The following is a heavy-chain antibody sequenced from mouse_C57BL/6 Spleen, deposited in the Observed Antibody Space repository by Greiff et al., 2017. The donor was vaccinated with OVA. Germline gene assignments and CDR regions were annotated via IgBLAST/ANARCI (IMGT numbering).Heavy chain of an antibody. D-gene: IGHD1-1*01. CDR1: GLSLTSYA. V-gene: IGHV2-9-1*01. CDR2: IWTGGGT. J-gene: IGHJ1*03. Sequence: VKLVESGPGLVAPSQSLSITCTVSGLSLTSYAISWVRQPPGKGLEWLGVIWTGGGTNYNSALKSRLSISKDNSKSQVFLKMNSLQTDDTARYYCARNFDYGSSFLGYFDVWGTGTTVTVSS. CDR3: ARNFDYGSSFLGYFDV.